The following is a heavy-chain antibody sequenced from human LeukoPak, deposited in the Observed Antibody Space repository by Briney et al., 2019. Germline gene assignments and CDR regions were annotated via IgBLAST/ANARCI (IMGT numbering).Heavy chain of an antibody. J-gene: IGHJ4*02. V-gene: IGHV3-7*01. CDR1: GFTFSSYW. CDR2: IKQDGSEK. Sequence: PGGSLRLSCAASGFTFSSYWMSWVRQAPGKGLEWVANIKQDGSEKYYVDSVKGRFTISRDNAKNSLYLQMNSLRAEDTAVYYCARVPALLWFGELFFDYWGQGTLVTVSS. D-gene: IGHD3-10*01. CDR3: ARVPALLWFGELFFDY.